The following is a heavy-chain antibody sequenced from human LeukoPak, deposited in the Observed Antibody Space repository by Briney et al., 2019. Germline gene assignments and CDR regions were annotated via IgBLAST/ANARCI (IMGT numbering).Heavy chain of an antibody. J-gene: IGHJ4*02. Sequence: GGSLRLSCVVSGFTVSNNYMSWVRQAPRKGLEWVSPIYSGGSTYYADSVKGRFAISRDNSKNTVYLQMNSLRAEDTAMYYCARRDDHNGRDYWGQGTLVTVSS. CDR1: GFTVSNNY. V-gene: IGHV3-53*01. CDR2: IYSGGST. CDR3: ARRDDHNGRDY. D-gene: IGHD5-24*01.